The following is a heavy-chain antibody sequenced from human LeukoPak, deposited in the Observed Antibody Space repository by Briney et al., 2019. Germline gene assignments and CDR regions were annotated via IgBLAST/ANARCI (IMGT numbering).Heavy chain of an antibody. Sequence: GGSLRLSCAASGFTFSSYSMNWVRQAPGKGLEWVSSISSSSSYIYYADSVKGRFTISRDNAKNSLYLQMNSLRAEDTAVYYCARALAAGDAFDIWGQGTMVTVSS. V-gene: IGHV3-21*01. J-gene: IGHJ3*02. CDR2: ISSSSSYI. D-gene: IGHD6-13*01. CDR1: GFTFSSYS. CDR3: ARALAAGDAFDI.